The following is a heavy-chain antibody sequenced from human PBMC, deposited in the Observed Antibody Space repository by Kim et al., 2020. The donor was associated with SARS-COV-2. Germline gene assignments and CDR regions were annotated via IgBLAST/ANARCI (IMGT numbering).Heavy chain of an antibody. J-gene: IGHJ5*02. CDR1: GGSVSSGSYY. D-gene: IGHD2-15*01. CDR3: ASARTHIVVVVAATVCFEP. CDR2: IYYSGST. V-gene: IGHV4-61*01. Sequence: SETLSLTCTVSGGSVSSGSYYWSWIRQPPGKGLEWIGYIYYSGSTNYNPSLKSRVTISVDTSKNQFSLKLSSVTAADTAVYYCASARTHIVVVVAATVCFEPWGQGTLVTVSS.